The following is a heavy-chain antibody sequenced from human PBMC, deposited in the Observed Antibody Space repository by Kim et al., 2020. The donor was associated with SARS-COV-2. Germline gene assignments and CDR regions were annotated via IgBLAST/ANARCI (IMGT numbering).Heavy chain of an antibody. CDR2: ISSSGSTI. J-gene: IGHJ2*01. CDR3: ARVKGGGQQLGPYWYFGL. D-gene: IGHD6-13*01. V-gene: IGHV3-48*03. CDR1: GFTFSSYE. Sequence: GGSLRLSCAASGFTFSSYEMNWVRQAPGKGLEWVSYISSSGSTISYADSVKGRFTISRDNAKNSLDLPMNSLRAEDTAVYYCARVKGGGQQLGPYWYFGLWGRGTLVTVSS.